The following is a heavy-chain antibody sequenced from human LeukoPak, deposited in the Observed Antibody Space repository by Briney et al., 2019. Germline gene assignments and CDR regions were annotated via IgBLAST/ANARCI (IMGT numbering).Heavy chain of an antibody. CDR1: GYSFTSCW. CDR3: ARPYSTGWSDAFDI. D-gene: IGHD6-19*01. J-gene: IGHJ3*02. CDR2: IYPGDSDT. Sequence: KTGESLKISCRGSGYSFTSCWIGWVRQMPGKGLEWMGIIYPGDSDTRYSPSFQGQVTISADKSISTAYLQWSSLKASDTAMYYCARPYSTGWSDAFDIWGQGTMVTVSS. V-gene: IGHV5-51*01.